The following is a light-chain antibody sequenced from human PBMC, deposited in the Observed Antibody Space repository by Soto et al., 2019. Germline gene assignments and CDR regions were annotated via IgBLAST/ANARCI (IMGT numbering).Light chain of an antibody. V-gene: IGKV2-28*01. CDR3: MQAVQTPIT. CDR2: LGS. Sequence: DIVMTQSPLSLPVTPGEPASISCRSSQSLLHSNGYNFLDWYLQKPGQSPQLLIYLGSNRASGVPDRFSGTESDTDFTLKISRVEAEDVGVYYCMQAVQTPITFGQGTRLEIK. CDR1: QSLLHSNGYNF. J-gene: IGKJ5*01.